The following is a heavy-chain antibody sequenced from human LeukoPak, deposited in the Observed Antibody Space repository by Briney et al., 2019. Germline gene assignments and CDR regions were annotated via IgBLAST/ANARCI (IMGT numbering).Heavy chain of an antibody. D-gene: IGHD2-2*01. CDR1: GGSISSSNW. J-gene: IGHJ4*02. Sequence: SETLSLTCAVSGGSISSSNWWSWVRQPPGKGLEWIGEINHSGSTNYNPSLKSRVTISVDTSKNQFSLKLSSVTAADTAVYYCARVKARREKYCSSTSCGELDYWGQGTLVTVSS. V-gene: IGHV4-4*02. CDR2: INHSGST. CDR3: ARVKARREKYCSSTSCGELDY.